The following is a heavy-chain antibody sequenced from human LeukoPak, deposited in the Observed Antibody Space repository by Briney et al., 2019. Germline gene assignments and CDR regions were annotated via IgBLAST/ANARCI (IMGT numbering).Heavy chain of an antibody. CDR3: ARVSAYDYEWYFDF. D-gene: IGHD5-12*01. CDR2: IYNSGST. Sequence: PSQSLSLACPVSGVSISSGGNGWSWLRQQAGKGLEWFGYIYNSGSTYYTPSLKSRVTISVDTSKNQFSLKLSSVTAAVTAVYYCARVSAYDYEWYFDFWGQGALVTVSS. CDR1: GVSISSGGNG. J-gene: IGHJ4*02. V-gene: IGHV4-31*03.